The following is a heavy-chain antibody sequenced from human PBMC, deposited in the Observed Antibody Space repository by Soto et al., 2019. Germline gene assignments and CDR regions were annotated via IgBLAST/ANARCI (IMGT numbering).Heavy chain of an antibody. CDR2: ISSSSSTI. V-gene: IGHV3-48*01. J-gene: IGHJ4*02. Sequence: GGSLRLSCAASGFTFSSYSMNWVRQAPGKGLEWVSYISSSSSTIYYADSVKGRFTISRDNAKNSLYLQMNSLRAEDTAVYYCASGSGSSWSRGQLDYWGQGTLVTVSS. CDR3: ASGSGSSWSRGQLDY. CDR1: GFTFSSYS. D-gene: IGHD6-13*01.